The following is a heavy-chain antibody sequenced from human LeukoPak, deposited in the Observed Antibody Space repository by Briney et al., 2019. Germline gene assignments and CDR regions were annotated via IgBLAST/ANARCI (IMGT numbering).Heavy chain of an antibody. V-gene: IGHV2-5*02. D-gene: IGHD2-15*01. J-gene: IGHJ4*02. CDR3: AHSEKHDTSCMGGHCYHFHL. CDR1: GFSLSTSGVG. Sequence: SGPTLVKPTQTLTLTCTFSGFSLSTSGVGVGWIRQPPGKALEWLALIYWDDDKRYSTSMKSRLTITKDTSKNQVVLTMTNVDPVDTATYYCAHSEKHDTSCMGGHCYHFHLWGQGTLVTVSS. CDR2: IYWDDDK.